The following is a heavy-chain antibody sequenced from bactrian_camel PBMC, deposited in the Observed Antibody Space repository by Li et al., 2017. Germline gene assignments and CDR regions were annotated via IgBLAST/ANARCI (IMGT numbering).Heavy chain of an antibody. CDR1: GFIFRDHY. CDR3: TRGNLVPNY. V-gene: IGHV3S40*01. D-gene: IGHD1*01. Sequence: VQLVESGGGLVQPGESLRLSCAASGFIFRDHYMNWVRQAPGKGLEWVSTVVDGGDSTYYADYVKGRFTVSRDNARNTVYLQLNSLKTEDMAKYYCTRGNLVPNYWGQGTQVTVS. J-gene: IGHJ4*01. CDR2: VVDGGDST.